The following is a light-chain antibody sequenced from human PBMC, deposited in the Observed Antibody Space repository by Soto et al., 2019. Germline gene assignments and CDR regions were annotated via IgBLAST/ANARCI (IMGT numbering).Light chain of an antibody. CDR3: LQHNTYPLS. V-gene: IGKV3-15*01. Sequence: VMTQSPATMSVSPGEGATLTCRASQSVGNKLAWYQQKRGQAPRLLIYDASTRATGIPTRFSGSGSGTEFTLTISSLQSEDFGTYYCLQHNTYPLSFGGGTKVEMK. CDR1: QSVGNK. J-gene: IGKJ4*01. CDR2: DAS.